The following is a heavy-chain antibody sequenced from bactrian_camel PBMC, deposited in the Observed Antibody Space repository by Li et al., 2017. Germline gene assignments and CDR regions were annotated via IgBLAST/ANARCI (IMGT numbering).Heavy chain of an antibody. Sequence: HVQLVESGGGLVQPGGSLRLSCAASGFTLSNAWMHWVRQAPGKGLEWVSRIYPGDGSTDSVDSVKGRFTISRDVAKNTLFLQMNSLKPEDTAMYYCAKGGTDSEYNYWGQGTQVTVS. J-gene: IGHJ4*01. CDR2: IYPGDGST. CDR1: GFTLSNAW. D-gene: IGHD4*01. V-gene: IGHV3S1*01. CDR3: AKGGTDSEYNY.